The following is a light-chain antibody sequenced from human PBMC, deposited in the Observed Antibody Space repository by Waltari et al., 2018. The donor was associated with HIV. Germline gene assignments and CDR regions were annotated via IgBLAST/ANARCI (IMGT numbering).Light chain of an antibody. CDR3: QQYNNWPLT. Sequence: EIVMPQSPATLSVSPGERATLSCRASQSVSSNLAWYQQKPGQAPRLLIYGASTRATDIPARFSGSESGTEFTLTISSLQSEDFAIYYCQQYNNWPLTFGGGTKVEIK. CDR2: GAS. CDR1: QSVSSN. V-gene: IGKV3-15*01. J-gene: IGKJ4*01.